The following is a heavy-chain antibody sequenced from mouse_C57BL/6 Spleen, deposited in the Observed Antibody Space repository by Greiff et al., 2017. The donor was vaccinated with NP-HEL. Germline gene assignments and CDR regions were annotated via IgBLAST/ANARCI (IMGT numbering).Heavy chain of an antibody. Sequence: QVQLKQSGAELVKPGASVKMSCKASGYTFTTYPIEWMKQNHGKSLEWIGNFHPYNDDTKYNEKFKGKATLTVEKSSSTVYLELSRLTSDDSAVYYCARGSYYYGSSGGYYFDYWGQGTTLTVSS. D-gene: IGHD1-1*01. V-gene: IGHV1-47*01. CDR2: FHPYNDDT. CDR3: ARGSYYYGSSGGYYFDY. CDR1: GYTFTTYP. J-gene: IGHJ2*01.